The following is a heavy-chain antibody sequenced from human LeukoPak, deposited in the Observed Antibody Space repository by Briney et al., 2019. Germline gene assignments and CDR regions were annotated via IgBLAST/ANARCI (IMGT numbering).Heavy chain of an antibody. V-gene: IGHV1-69*13. J-gene: IGHJ6*02. CDR3: ARDQITGTNYNYYYYYGMDV. CDR2: IIPIFGTA. CDR1: GGTFSSYA. Sequence: SVKVSCKASGGTFSSYAISWVRQAPGQGLEWMGGIIPIFGTANYAQKSQGRVTITADESTSTAYMELSSLRSEDTAVYYCARDQITGTNYNYYYYYGMDVWGQGTTVTVSS. D-gene: IGHD1-7*01.